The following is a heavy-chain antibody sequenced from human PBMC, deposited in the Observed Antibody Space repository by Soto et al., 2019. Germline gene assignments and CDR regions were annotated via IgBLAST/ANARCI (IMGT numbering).Heavy chain of an antibody. CDR3: ARGSYYDSSGYYDY. CDR1: GGSISSHS. D-gene: IGHD3-22*01. J-gene: IGHJ4*02. Sequence: LSLTCTVSGGSISSHSWNWIRQSPGRGLEWIGYIYYSGSTYYNPSLKSRVTISVDTPKNQFSLRLSSVTAADTAVYYCARGSYYDSSGYYDYWGQGT. V-gene: IGHV4-59*11. CDR2: IYYSGST.